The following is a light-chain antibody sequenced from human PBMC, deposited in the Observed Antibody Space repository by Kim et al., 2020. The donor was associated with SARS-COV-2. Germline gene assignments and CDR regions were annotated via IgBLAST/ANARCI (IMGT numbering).Light chain of an antibody. CDR3: QQRSNWRYS. J-gene: IGKJ2*03. V-gene: IGKV3-11*01. CDR2: DVS. CDR1: QSGSKY. Sequence: SSSGGQRATLSCRASQSGSKYLAWYQQKPGQAPRLLIYDVSKRATGIPVRFSGSGSGTDFTLTISSLEPEDFAVYYCQQRSNWRYSFGQGTKLEI.